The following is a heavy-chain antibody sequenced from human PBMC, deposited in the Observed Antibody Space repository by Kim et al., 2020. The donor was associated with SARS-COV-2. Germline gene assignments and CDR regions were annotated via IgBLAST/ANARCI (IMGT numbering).Heavy chain of an antibody. Sequence: GGSLRLSCAASGFTFSSYAIHWVRQAPGKGLEWVAVISYDGSNKYFADSVKGRFTISRDNSKNTLYLQMNSLRAEDTAVYYCARDQTPYSGSCTDYWGQGTLVTVSS. D-gene: IGHD6-13*01. CDR2: ISYDGSNK. J-gene: IGHJ4*02. CDR1: GFTFSSYA. CDR3: ARDQTPYSGSCTDY. V-gene: IGHV3-30*04.